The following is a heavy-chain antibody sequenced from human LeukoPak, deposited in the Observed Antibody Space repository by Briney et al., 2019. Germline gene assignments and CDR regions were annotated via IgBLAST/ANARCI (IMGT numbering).Heavy chain of an antibody. D-gene: IGHD3-22*01. CDR1: GGTFSGYH. V-gene: IGHV4-34*01. Sequence: SETLSLTCAVYGGTFSGYHWTWIRQSPGKGLEWIGDINPSGSTYYNPSLKSRLTISVDTSKNQFSLKLRSVTAADTAVYYCARGRHDITMIVVVMTSVSYYLDVWGKGTTVTVS. J-gene: IGHJ6*03. CDR2: INPSGST. CDR3: ARGRHDITMIVVVMTSVSYYLDV.